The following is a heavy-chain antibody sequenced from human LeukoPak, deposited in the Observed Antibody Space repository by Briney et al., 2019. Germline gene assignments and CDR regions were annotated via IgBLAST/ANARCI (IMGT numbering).Heavy chain of an antibody. D-gene: IGHD6-19*01. J-gene: IGHJ4*02. CDR2: ISSSSSTV. V-gene: IGHV3-48*04. CDR1: GFTFSSYS. Sequence: GGSLRLSCAASGFTFSSYSMNWVRQAPGKGLEWVSYISSSSSTVYYADSVKGRFTISRDNAKNTLYLQMRSLRAADTAVYYCARGSAVAGTGDYWGQGTLVTVSS. CDR3: ARGSAVAGTGDY.